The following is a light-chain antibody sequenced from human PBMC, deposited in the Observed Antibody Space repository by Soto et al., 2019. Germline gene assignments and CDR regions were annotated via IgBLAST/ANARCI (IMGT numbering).Light chain of an antibody. J-gene: IGLJ2*01. CDR1: SSNIGSNT. V-gene: IGLV1-44*01. Sequence: QAVVTQPPSASGTPGQRVTISCSGSSSNIGSNTVNWYQQLPGTAPKLLIYSSKHRPSGVPDRFSASKAGPSASLAISGPQSEDEADYYCAAWDDSLNGMVFGGGTKLTVL. CDR2: SSK. CDR3: AAWDDSLNGMV.